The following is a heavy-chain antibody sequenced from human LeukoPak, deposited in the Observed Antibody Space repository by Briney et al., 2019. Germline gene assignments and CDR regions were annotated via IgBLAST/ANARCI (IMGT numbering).Heavy chain of an antibody. CDR3: ARQTRLCSSTTCYALYFDY. Sequence: GSLRLSCAASGFIFSNYEMNWVRQAPGKGLEWVSYISSSGSIIYYADSVKGRFTISRDNAKNSLYLQMNSLRAEDTAVYYCARQTRLCSSTTCYALYFDYWGQGSLVTVSS. V-gene: IGHV3-48*03. D-gene: IGHD2-2*01. CDR2: ISSSGSII. J-gene: IGHJ4*02. CDR1: GFIFSNYE.